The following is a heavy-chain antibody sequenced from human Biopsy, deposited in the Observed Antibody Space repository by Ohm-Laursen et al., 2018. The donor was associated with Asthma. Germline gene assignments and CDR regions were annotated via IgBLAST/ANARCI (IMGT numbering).Heavy chain of an antibody. D-gene: IGHD5-12*01. Sequence: SLRLSCTASGFTFSSYGMHWVRQAPGKGLEWVAVIWYDGGNKYYADSVKGRFIISRDNSKNTLYLQMNSLRAEDTAVYYCAWDIVATMIGYYYYGMDVWGQGTTVTVSS. CDR2: IWYDGGNK. J-gene: IGHJ6*02. V-gene: IGHV3-33*01. CDR1: GFTFSSYG. CDR3: AWDIVATMIGYYYYGMDV.